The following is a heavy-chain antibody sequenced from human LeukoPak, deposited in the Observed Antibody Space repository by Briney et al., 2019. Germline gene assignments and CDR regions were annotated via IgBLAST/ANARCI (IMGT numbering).Heavy chain of an antibody. Sequence: GASVKVSCKASGYTFTSYYMHWVRQAPGQGLEWMGIINPSGGSTSYAQKFQGRVTMTRDTSTSTVYMELSSLRSEDTAVYYCARGHDVDTAMPYYYYYGMDVWGQGTTVTVSS. J-gene: IGHJ6*02. D-gene: IGHD5-18*01. CDR3: ARGHDVDTAMPYYYYYGMDV. CDR2: INPSGGST. CDR1: GYTFTSYY. V-gene: IGHV1-46*01.